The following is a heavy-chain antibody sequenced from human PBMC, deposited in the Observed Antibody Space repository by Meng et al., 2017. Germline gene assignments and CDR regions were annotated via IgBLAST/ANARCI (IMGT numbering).Heavy chain of an antibody. V-gene: IGHV2-5*02. J-gene: IGHJ5*02. CDR2: IYCADDN. D-gene: IGHD6-19*01. Sequence: NVYERDNPLFNPTHPLTLTFTFSPFSLTPIAFVVGWFRPPTRTALLWFLLIYCADDNHNRQSLKSRLTITKDTYKNQMVLTMTNMDPVDKDTYYCEHNFRLHHSSGWYVGWFDHWGQGTLVTVSS. CDR3: EHNFRLHHSSGWYVGWFDH. CDR1: PFSLTPIAFV.